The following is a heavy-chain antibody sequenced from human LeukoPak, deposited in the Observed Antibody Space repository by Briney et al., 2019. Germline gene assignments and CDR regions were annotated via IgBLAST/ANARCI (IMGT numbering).Heavy chain of an antibody. CDR3: ARAQQLDRGGAFDI. D-gene: IGHD6-13*01. Sequence: SETLSLTCTVSGGSISSSSYYWGWIRQPPGKGLEWIGSIYYSGSTYYNPSLKSRVTISVDTSKNQFSLKLSSVTAADTAVYYCARAQQLDRGGAFDIWGQGTMVTVSS. CDR2: IYYSGST. J-gene: IGHJ3*02. V-gene: IGHV4-39*07. CDR1: GGSISSSSYY.